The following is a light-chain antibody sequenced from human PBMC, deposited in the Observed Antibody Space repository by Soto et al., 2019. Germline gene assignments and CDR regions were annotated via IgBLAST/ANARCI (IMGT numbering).Light chain of an antibody. J-gene: IGKJ1*01. Sequence: DIQMTQSPSTLSASVGDTLTIPCRASQCMAGWLDWYQQKPGKAPKLLIYKVSTLESGVPSRFSGSGSGTDFTLTISSLQPEDFATYYCQQSYSTPRTFGQGTKVDIK. CDR1: QCMAGW. CDR2: KVS. V-gene: IGKV1-39*01. CDR3: QQSYSTPRT.